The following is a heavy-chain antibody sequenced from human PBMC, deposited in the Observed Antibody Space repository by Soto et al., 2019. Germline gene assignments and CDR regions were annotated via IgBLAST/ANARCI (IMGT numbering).Heavy chain of an antibody. CDR3: ARDYGDYVFFDY. CDR2: IYYSGST. CDR1: GGSISSSSYY. V-gene: IGHV4-39*02. J-gene: IGHJ4*02. Sequence: PSETLSLTCTVSGGSISSSSYYWGWIRQPPGKGLEWIGSIYYSGSTYYNPSLKSRVTISVDTSKNQFSLKLSSVTAADTAVYYCARDYGDYVFFDYWGQGTLVTVSS. D-gene: IGHD4-17*01.